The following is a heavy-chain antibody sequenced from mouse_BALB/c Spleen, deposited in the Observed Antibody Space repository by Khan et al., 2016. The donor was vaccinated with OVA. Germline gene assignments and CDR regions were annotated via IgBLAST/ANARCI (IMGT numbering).Heavy chain of an antibody. D-gene: IGHD2-14*01. Sequence: QIQLVQSGPGLVQPSQSLSITCTVSGFSLNTYGIHWIRQSQGKGLEWLGVIRSGGSTDYNGAFISRLNITKDNSKSQVFFKLSSPQADDTAIYYCARNSYMDDFTYWGQGTLVTVSA. CDR2: IRSGGST. J-gene: IGHJ3*01. CDR3: ARNSYMDDFTY. CDR1: GFSLNTYG. V-gene: IGHV2-2*01.